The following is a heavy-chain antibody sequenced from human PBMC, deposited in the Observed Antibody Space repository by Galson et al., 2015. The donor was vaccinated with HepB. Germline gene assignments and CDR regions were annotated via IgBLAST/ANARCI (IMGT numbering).Heavy chain of an antibody. J-gene: IGHJ6*02. CDR1: GFTFSSYG. Sequence: SLRLSCAASGFTFSSYGMNWVRQAPGKGLEWVSYINRDSSIINYADSVKGRFTISRDNAKNSLYLQMNSLRDDDTAVYYCARGCSSTSRYVWGQGTTVTVSS. V-gene: IGHV3-48*02. CDR3: ARGCSSTSRYV. CDR2: INRDSSII. D-gene: IGHD2-2*01.